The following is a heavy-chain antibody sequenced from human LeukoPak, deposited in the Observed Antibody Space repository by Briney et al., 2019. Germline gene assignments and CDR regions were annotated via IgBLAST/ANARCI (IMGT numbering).Heavy chain of an antibody. J-gene: IGHJ5*02. CDR1: GGSISSYY. D-gene: IGHD2-15*01. Sequence: SETLSLTCTVSGGSISSYYWSWIRQPPGKGLEWIGYIYYSGSTNYNPSLKSRVTISVDTSKNQFSLKLSSVTAADTAVYYCARDVVVGHSNWFDPWGQGTLVTVSS. CDR3: ARDVVVGHSNWFDP. V-gene: IGHV4-59*01. CDR2: IYYSGST.